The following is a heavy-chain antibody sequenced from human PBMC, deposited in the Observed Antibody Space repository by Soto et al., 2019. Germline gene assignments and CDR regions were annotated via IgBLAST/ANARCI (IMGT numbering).Heavy chain of an antibody. Sequence: PSETLSLTCTVSGGSVSSGSYYWSWIRQPPGKGLEWIGYIYYSGSTNYNPPLKSRVTISVDTSKNQFSLKLSSVTAADTAVYSCARFFGSSGYYFDYWGQGTLVTVSS. J-gene: IGHJ4*02. CDR1: GGSVSSGSYY. CDR3: ARFFGSSGYYFDY. D-gene: IGHD3-22*01. CDR2: IYYSGST. V-gene: IGHV4-61*01.